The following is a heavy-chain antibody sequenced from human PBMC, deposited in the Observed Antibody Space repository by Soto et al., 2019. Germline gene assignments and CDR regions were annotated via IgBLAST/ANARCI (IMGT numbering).Heavy chain of an antibody. CDR3: ARESEELTSNFDY. Sequence: EVQLVESGGGLVKPGGSLRLSCAASGFTYTRYSMNWVRQAPGKGLEWVASISSTTNYIYYGDSMKGRFTISRDNAKKSLYLVMNSLRDEDTAVYDGARESEELTSNFDYWGQGTLVTVSS. CDR2: ISSTTNYI. V-gene: IGHV3-21*01. J-gene: IGHJ4*02. CDR1: GFTYTRYS. D-gene: IGHD1-7*01.